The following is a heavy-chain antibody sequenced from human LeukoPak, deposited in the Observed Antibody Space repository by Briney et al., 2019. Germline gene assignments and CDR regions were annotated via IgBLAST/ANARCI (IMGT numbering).Heavy chain of an antibody. CDR3: ARGNNSISFNFDY. Sequence: PGVSQRLFCTASRFHFRLLSMQCVRQIPGRGLVCVSHVSWDGYLTLYAESVKGRFTISRDNSRNLLYMQMSSLSGEDTAFYYCARGNNSISFNFDYWGQGTLVTVSS. CDR2: VSWDGYLT. V-gene: IGHV3-43D*04. J-gene: IGHJ4*02. D-gene: IGHD4-23*01. CDR1: RFHFRLLS.